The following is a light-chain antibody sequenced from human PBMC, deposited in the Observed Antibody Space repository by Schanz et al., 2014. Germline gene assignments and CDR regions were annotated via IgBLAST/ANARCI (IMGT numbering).Light chain of an antibody. CDR3: AAWDDSLNGYV. CDR1: SSSVGSNT. Sequence: QSALTQPPSASGTPGQRVTISCSGSSSSVGSNTVNWYRQLPGTAPKLLIYNYDQRPSGVPDRFSGSKSGTSASLAISGLQSEDESDYFCAAWDDSLNGYVFGSGTKLTVL. J-gene: IGLJ1*01. CDR2: NYD. V-gene: IGLV1-44*01.